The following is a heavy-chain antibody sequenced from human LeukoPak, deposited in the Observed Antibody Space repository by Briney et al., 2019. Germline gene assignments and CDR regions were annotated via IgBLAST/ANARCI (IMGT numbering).Heavy chain of an antibody. V-gene: IGHV3-53*01. CDR1: GFTFSSYE. CDR2: IYSGGST. D-gene: IGHD2-15*01. J-gene: IGHJ4*02. Sequence: GGSLRLSCAASGFTFSSYEMNWVRQAPGKGLEWVSVIYSGGSTYYADSVKGRFTISRDNSKNTLYLQMNSLRAEDTAVYYCARGEVVAARFDYWGQGTLVTVSS. CDR3: ARGEVVAARFDY.